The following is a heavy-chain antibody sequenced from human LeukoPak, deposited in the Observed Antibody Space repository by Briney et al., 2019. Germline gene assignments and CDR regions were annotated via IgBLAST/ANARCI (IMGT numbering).Heavy chain of an antibody. J-gene: IGHJ2*01. D-gene: IGHD6-13*01. CDR3: AKASVGEYSSSWHSPALWWYFDL. Sequence: GGSLRLSCAASGFTFSSYAMSWVRQAPGKGLEWVSAISGSGGSTYYADSVKGRFTISRDNSKNTLYLQMNSLRAEDTAVYYCAKASVGEYSSSWHSPALWWYFDLWGRGTLVTVSS. CDR1: GFTFSSYA. V-gene: IGHV3-23*01. CDR2: ISGSGGST.